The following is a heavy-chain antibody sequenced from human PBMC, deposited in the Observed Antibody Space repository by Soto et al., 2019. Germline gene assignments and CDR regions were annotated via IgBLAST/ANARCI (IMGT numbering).Heavy chain of an antibody. CDR2: IYFSGST. CDR3: ARELTGYRFGPGEVY. D-gene: IGHD5-18*01. Sequence: SETLSLTCTVSGGSISSGYYYWKWIRQPPGKGLEWIGDIYFSGSTYYNPSLKSRVIISLDTSKNQFSLKLSSVTAADTAVYYCARELTGYRFGPGEVYWGQGTLVTVSS. CDR1: GGSISSGYYY. J-gene: IGHJ4*02. V-gene: IGHV4-30-4*01.